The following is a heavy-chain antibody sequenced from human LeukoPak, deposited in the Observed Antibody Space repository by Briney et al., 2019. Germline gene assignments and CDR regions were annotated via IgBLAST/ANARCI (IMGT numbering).Heavy chain of an antibody. V-gene: IGHV3-66*01. Sequence: GGSLRLSCAASGLTVSNNYMSWVRKAPGKGLEWVSVMYASGSTYYADSVKGRFTFSRDNFKNTLYLQMNSLRVEDTAVYYCARGSVQTGYSSSWYVHWGQGTLVTVSS. D-gene: IGHD6-13*01. CDR2: MYASGST. CDR1: GLTVSNNY. J-gene: IGHJ5*02. CDR3: ARGSVQTGYSSSWYVH.